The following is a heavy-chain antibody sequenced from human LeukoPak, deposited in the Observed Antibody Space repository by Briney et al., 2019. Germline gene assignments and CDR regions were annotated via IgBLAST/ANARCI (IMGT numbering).Heavy chain of an antibody. CDR2: ISWNSGSI. Sequence: GGSLRLSCAASGFTFDDYAMHWVRQAPGKGLEWVSGISWNSGSIGYADSVKGRFTISRDNAKNSLYLQMNSLRAEDTALYYCAKENYYSSSWYKGGMDVWGQGTTVTVSS. J-gene: IGHJ6*02. V-gene: IGHV3-9*01. CDR1: GFTFDDYA. CDR3: AKENYYSSSWYKGGMDV. D-gene: IGHD6-13*01.